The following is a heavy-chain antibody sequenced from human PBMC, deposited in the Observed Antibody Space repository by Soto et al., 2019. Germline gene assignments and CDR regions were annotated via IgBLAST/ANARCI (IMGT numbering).Heavy chain of an antibody. CDR1: GFTFSSYA. V-gene: IGHV3-23*01. CDR3: ANAGVLFVAAGTFGDLDAFDI. D-gene: IGHD6-13*01. CDR2: ISGSGGST. Sequence: GGSLRLTCAASGFTFSSYAMSWVRQAPGKGLKWVSAISGSGGSTYYADSVKGRFTISRDNSKNTLYLKMNSLRVEGTAVYYCANAGVLFVAAGTFGDLDAFDIWGHGTIVTGSS. J-gene: IGHJ3*02.